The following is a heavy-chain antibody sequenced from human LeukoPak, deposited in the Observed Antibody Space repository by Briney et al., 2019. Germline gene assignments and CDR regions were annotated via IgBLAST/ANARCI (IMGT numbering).Heavy chain of an antibody. CDR3: ARGLIAAAAATYNWFDP. CDR2: IYYSGST. CDR1: GGSISSSSYY. D-gene: IGHD6-13*01. V-gene: IGHV4-39*01. J-gene: IGHJ5*02. Sequence: PSETLSLTCTVSGGSISSSSYYWGWIRQPPVKGLEWIGSIYYSGSTYYNPSLRSRVTISVDTSKNQFPLKLSSVAAADTAVYYCARGLIAAAAATYNWFDPWGQGTLVTVSS.